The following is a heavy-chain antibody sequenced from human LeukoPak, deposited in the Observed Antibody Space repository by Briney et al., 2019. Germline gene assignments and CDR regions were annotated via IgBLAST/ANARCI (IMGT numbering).Heavy chain of an antibody. CDR2: INHSGST. V-gene: IGHV4-34*01. D-gene: IGHD6-25*01. CDR3: ARRGRIAAPKYYFDY. J-gene: IGHJ4*02. Sequence: SETLSLTCAVYGGSFSGYYWSWIRQPPGKGLEWLGEINHSGSTNYNPSLKSRVTISVDTSKNQFSLKLSSVTAADTAVYYCARRGRIAAPKYYFDYWGQGTLVTVSS. CDR1: GGSFSGYY.